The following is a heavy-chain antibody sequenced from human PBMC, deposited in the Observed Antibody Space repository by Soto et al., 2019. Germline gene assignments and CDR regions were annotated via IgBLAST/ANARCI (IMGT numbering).Heavy chain of an antibody. CDR2: IYYSGST. V-gene: IGHV4-59*01. Sequence: SETLSLTCTVSGGSISSYYWSWIRQPPGKGLEWIGYIYYSGSTNYNPSLKSRVTISVDTSKNQFSLKLSSVTAADTAVYYCARERTMIDPWGQGTLVTVS. CDR1: GGSISSYY. CDR3: ARERTMIDP. J-gene: IGHJ5*02. D-gene: IGHD3-22*01.